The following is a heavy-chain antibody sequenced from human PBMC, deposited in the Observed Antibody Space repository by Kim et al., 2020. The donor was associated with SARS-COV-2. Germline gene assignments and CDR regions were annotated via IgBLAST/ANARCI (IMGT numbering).Heavy chain of an antibody. CDR1: GYTFTNYF. CDR3: ARAPPYDSSGYYLKYNYYY. Sequence: ASVKVSCKASGYTFTNYFIHWVRQPPGQGLQWMGIINPSGGDTTYAQKFQGRVTMTRDTSTSTVYMELSSLRSEDTAVHYCARAPPYDSSGYYLKYNYYY. J-gene: IGHJ6*01. V-gene: IGHV1-46*01. D-gene: IGHD3-22*01. CDR2: INPSGGDT.